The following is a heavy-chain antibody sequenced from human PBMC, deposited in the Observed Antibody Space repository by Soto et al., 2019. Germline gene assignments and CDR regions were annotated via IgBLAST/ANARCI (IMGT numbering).Heavy chain of an antibody. CDR1: GFTFSSYA. CDR3: ASAVAGPYYYYYGMDV. CDR2: ISGSGGST. V-gene: IGHV3-23*01. Sequence: GESLKISCAASGFTFSSYAMSWVRQAPGKGLEWVSAISGSGGSTYYADSVKGRFTISRDNSKNTLYLQMNSLRAEDTAVYYCASAVAGPYYYYYGMDVWGQGTTVTVSS. D-gene: IGHD6-19*01. J-gene: IGHJ6*02.